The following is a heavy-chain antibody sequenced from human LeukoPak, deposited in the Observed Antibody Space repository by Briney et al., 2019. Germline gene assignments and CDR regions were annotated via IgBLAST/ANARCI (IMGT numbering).Heavy chain of an antibody. Sequence: GGSLRLSCAASGFTFSNYWMHWVRQAPGKGPVWVSRIKSDGSSARFADSVKGRFTISRDNAQNSLYLQMNSLRDEDTAVYYCARDPRYSYGLPLDYWGQGTLVTVSS. J-gene: IGHJ4*02. CDR2: IKSDGSSA. CDR3: ARDPRYSYGLPLDY. V-gene: IGHV3-74*01. CDR1: GFTFSNYW. D-gene: IGHD5-18*01.